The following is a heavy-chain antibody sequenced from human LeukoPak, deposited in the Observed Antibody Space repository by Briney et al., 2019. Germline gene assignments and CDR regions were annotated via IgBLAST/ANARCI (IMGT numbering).Heavy chain of an antibody. D-gene: IGHD1-1*01. CDR2: IKEDGSAK. Sequence: GESLRLSCVVSGLTFSNYWMIWVRQAPGKGLESVAIIKEDGSAKYYLDSVKGRFTISRDNAKNSLYLEMNSLRAEDTAVYYCARDYWRSIDHWGQGTLVTVSS. CDR1: GLTFSNYW. CDR3: ARDYWRSIDH. J-gene: IGHJ4*02. V-gene: IGHV3-7*01.